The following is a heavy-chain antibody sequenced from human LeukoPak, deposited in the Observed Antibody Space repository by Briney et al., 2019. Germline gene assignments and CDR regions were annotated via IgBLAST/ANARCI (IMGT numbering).Heavy chain of an antibody. V-gene: IGHV3-30*03. CDR2: IASVGGAK. CDR1: GFSFSNHG. Sequence: GGSLRLSCVASGFSFSNHGMHWVRQAPGKGLEWVSVIASVGGAKFYADSVKGRFTLSRDNPKNMFFLQMNLLTVEDTAIYYCAREATWGQWYFDHWGQGTPVTVSS. CDR3: AREATWGQWYFDH. D-gene: IGHD6-19*01. J-gene: IGHJ4*02.